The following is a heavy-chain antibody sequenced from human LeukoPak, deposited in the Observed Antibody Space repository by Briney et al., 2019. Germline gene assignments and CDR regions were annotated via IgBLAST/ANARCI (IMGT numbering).Heavy chain of an antibody. D-gene: IGHD5-24*01. V-gene: IGHV4-59*08. CDR2: IYYSGST. CDR3: ARQRDGYSEDAFDI. Sequence: MTSETLSLTCTVSGGSISSYYWSWIRQPPGKGLEWIGYIYYSGSTNYNPSLKSRVTISVDTSKNQFSLKLSSVTAADTAVYYCARQRDGYSEDAFDIWGQGTMVTVSS. CDR1: GGSISSYY. J-gene: IGHJ3*02.